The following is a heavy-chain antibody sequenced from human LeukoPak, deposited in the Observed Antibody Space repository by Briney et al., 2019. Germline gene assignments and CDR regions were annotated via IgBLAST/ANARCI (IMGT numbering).Heavy chain of an antibody. D-gene: IGHD6-13*01. CDR3: ARGPRSSSWYLNY. J-gene: IGHJ4*02. V-gene: IGHV4-34*01. CDR1: GGSFSGYY. Sequence: PSETLSLTCAVYGGSFSGYYWSWIRQPPGKGLEWIGEINHSGSTNYNPSLKSRVTISVDTSKNQFSLKMSSVTAADTAVYYCARGPRSSSWYLNYWGQGTLVTVSS. CDR2: INHSGST.